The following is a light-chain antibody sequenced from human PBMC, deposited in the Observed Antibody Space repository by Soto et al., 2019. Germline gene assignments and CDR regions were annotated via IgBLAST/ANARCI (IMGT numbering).Light chain of an antibody. CDR1: QSLVYSDGITY. CDR3: MQGIYWPSYT. V-gene: IGKV2-30*01. CDR2: KVS. Sequence: AVLTQSPLSLPVIVGQPASISCRSSQSLVYSDGITYLSWFHQRPGQSPRRLIYKVSNRDSGVPDRFSGSESVTDFTLKISRVEAEDVGVCYCMQGIYWPSYTFGQGTKLDLK. J-gene: IGKJ2*01.